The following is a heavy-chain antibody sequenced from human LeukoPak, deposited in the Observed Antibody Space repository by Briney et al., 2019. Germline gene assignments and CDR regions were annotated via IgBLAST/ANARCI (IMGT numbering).Heavy chain of an antibody. D-gene: IGHD2-15*01. CDR1: GFIFDNFG. V-gene: IGHV3-30*03. CDR2: ISHDGSNE. J-gene: IGHJ4*02. CDR3: ARDLTFQLYCSGGSCHNFDY. Sequence: PGGSLRLSCAASGFIFDNFGMHWVRQVPGKGLEWLALISHDGSNEYYGDFVKGRFTTSRDNSKNTVYLQMNALRPEDTAMYYCARDLTFQLYCSGGSCHNFDYWGQGTLVTVSS.